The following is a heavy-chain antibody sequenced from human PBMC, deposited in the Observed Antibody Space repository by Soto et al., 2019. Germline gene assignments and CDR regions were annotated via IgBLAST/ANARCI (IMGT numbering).Heavy chain of an antibody. CDR2: ITPIFGTA. D-gene: IGHD2-2*01. CDR3: ARLGEYYQSLDP. J-gene: IGHJ5*02. V-gene: IGHV1-69*06. Sequence: ASVKVSFKASGGTFSSYAISWVRQAPGQVLEWMGGITPIFGTANYAQKFQGRVTISLETSKSQFSLRLSSVTAADTAVYYCARLGEYYQSLDPWGPGTLVTVSS. CDR1: GGTFSSYA.